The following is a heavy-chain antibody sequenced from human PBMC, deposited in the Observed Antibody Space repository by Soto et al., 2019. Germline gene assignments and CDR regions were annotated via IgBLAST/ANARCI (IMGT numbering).Heavy chain of an antibody. V-gene: IGHV2-5*02. CDR2: IYWDDDK. CDR1: GFSLTTSGVG. Sequence: QITLKESGPTLVTPTQTLTLTCTFSGFSLTTSGVGVGWIRQPPGKALEFLVFIYWDDDKRYSPSLRTRLTITKEVPKHQVALTLTNIDPVATATYYCAHRRRRDGDSNNGYFDYSGQRILVTVSS. D-gene: IGHD4-17*01. CDR3: AHRRRRDGDSNNGYFDY. J-gene: IGHJ4*02.